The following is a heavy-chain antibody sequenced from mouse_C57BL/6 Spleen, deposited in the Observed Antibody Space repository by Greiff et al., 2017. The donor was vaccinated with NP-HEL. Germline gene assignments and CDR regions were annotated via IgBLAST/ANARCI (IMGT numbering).Heavy chain of an antibody. Sequence: EVQVVESGGDLVKPGGSLKLSCAASGFTFSSYGMSWVRQTPDKRLEWVATISSGGSYTYYPDSVKGRFTISRDNAKNTLYLQMSRLKSEDTAMYYCARRPSSLYYAMDYWGQGTSVTVSS. V-gene: IGHV5-6*01. CDR2: ISSGGSYT. CDR3: ARRPSSLYYAMDY. CDR1: GFTFSSYG. D-gene: IGHD1-1*01. J-gene: IGHJ4*01.